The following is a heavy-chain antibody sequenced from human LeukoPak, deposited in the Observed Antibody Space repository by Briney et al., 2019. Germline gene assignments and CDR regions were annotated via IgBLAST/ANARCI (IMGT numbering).Heavy chain of an antibody. J-gene: IGHJ6*03. CDR3: TTVSSSWPKSYYYYYMDV. Sequence: GGSLRLSCTASGFTFGDYAMSWVRQAPGKGLEWVGRIKSKTDGGTTDYAAPVKGRFTISRDDSKNTLYLQMNSLKTEDTAVYYCTTVSSSWPKSYYYYYMDVWGKGTTVTISS. V-gene: IGHV3-15*01. CDR2: IKSKTDGGTT. D-gene: IGHD6-13*01. CDR1: GFTFGDYA.